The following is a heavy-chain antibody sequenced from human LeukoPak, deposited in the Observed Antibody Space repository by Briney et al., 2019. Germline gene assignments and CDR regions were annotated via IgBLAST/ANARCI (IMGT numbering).Heavy chain of an antibody. J-gene: IGHJ6*04. CDR1: GGSFSGYY. Sequence: PSETLSLTCAVYGGSFSGYYWSWIRQPPGKGLEWIGEINHSGSTNYNPSLKSRVTISVDTSKNQFSLKLSSVTAADTAVYYCARGGDGSGFGTTYYYGMDVWGKGTTVTVSS. D-gene: IGHD3-10*01. V-gene: IGHV4-34*01. CDR3: ARGGDGSGFGTTYYYGMDV. CDR2: INHSGST.